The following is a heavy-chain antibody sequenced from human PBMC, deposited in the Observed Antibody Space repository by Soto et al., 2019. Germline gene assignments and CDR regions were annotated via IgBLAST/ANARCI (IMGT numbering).Heavy chain of an antibody. Sequence: ASVKVSCKASGYTFTSYGISWVRQAPGQGLEWLGWISAYNGNTNYAQKLQGRVTMTTDTSTSTAYMELRSLRSDDTAVYYCARDSNPHDYGGNSRSDYWGQGTLVPVSS. J-gene: IGHJ4*02. V-gene: IGHV1-18*01. D-gene: IGHD4-17*01. CDR1: GYTFTSYG. CDR3: ARDSNPHDYGGNSRSDY. CDR2: ISAYNGNT.